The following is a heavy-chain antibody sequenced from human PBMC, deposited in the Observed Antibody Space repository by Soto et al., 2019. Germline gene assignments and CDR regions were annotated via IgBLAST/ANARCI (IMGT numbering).Heavy chain of an antibody. Sequence: PSETLSLTCAVFGGSFSGYYWSWIRQSPEKGLEWIGEIIHGEGTNYNPSFKSRVTIAAVASRNQFSLKLNSVTTADAAVYYCARRGRAHIAVAARAFDSWGQGTLVTVSS. CDR3: ARRGRAHIAVAARAFDS. CDR1: GGSFSGYY. CDR2: IIHGEGT. J-gene: IGHJ4*02. V-gene: IGHV4-34*12. D-gene: IGHD6-19*01.